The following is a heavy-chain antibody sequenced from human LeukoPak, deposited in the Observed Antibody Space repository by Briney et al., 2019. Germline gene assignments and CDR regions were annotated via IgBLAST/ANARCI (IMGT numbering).Heavy chain of an antibody. J-gene: IGHJ6*02. Sequence: ASETLSLTCTVSGGSISTYYWSWIRQPPGKGLEWIGYIYYSGSTNYNPSLKSRVTISVDTSKNRFSLKLSSVTAADTAVYYCARQKVRYYGSGSYYPTEDYYYGMDVWGQGTTVTVSS. V-gene: IGHV4-59*08. D-gene: IGHD3-10*01. CDR3: ARQKVRYYGSGSYYPTEDYYYGMDV. CDR2: IYYSGST. CDR1: GGSISTYY.